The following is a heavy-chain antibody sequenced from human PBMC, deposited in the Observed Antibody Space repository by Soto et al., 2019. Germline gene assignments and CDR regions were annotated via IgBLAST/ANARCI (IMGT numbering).Heavy chain of an antibody. V-gene: IGHV1-69*02. D-gene: IGHD6-13*01. CDR3: TLGSWSAETFDI. CDR1: GGTFSTYT. J-gene: IGHJ3*02. Sequence: QVQLVQSGAEVKKPGSSVKVSCKASGGTFSTYTIIWVRQAPGQGLEWMGRILPMLDITNSAQRFQGRVTINADKSTSTAYLELSSLRSEDTAVYYCTLGSWSAETFDIWGRVTMVTVSS. CDR2: ILPMLDIT.